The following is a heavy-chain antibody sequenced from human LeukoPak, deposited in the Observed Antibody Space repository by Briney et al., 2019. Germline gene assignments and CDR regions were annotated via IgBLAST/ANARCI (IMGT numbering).Heavy chain of an antibody. Sequence: GESLKISCKGSGYSFSDYWIGWVRQMPGKGLEWMGIIYPGDSNSKYSPSFQGQVIISADRSINTTYLQWSGLKASDTAIYYCARHWGYYGSGSHRAFDIWGQGTTVTVSS. CDR2: IYPGDSNS. CDR3: ARHWGYYGSGSHRAFDI. V-gene: IGHV5-51*01. J-gene: IGHJ3*02. CDR1: GYSFSDYW. D-gene: IGHD3-10*01.